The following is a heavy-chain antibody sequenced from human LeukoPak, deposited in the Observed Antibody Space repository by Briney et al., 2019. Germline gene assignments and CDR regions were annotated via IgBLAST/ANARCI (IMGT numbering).Heavy chain of an antibody. J-gene: IGHJ4*02. V-gene: IGHV4-39*01. Sequence: SETLSLTCTVSGGSISSSSYYWGWIRQPPGKGLEWIGSIYYSGSTYYNPSLKSRVTISVDTSKNQFSLKLSSVTAADTAVYYCARHFPDVLGQWLVLDFDYWGQGTLVTVSS. CDR3: ARHFPDVLGQWLVLDFDY. CDR1: GGSISSSSYY. D-gene: IGHD6-19*01. CDR2: IYYSGST.